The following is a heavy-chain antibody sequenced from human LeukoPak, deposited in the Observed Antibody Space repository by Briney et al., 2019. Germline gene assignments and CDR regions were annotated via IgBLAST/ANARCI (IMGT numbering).Heavy chain of an antibody. V-gene: IGHV3-7*01. Sequence: GGSLRLSCAASGFIFSGYWMSWVRQAAGEGLEWVANINQDGSEKYYVDSVKGRFTISRDNAKNSLFLQMGSLRVEDTAVYYCARESTAGYNSSWYGFRNWGQGTLVSVSS. J-gene: IGHJ1*01. CDR1: GFIFSGYW. CDR2: INQDGSEK. CDR3: ARESTAGYNSSWYGFRN. D-gene: IGHD6-13*01.